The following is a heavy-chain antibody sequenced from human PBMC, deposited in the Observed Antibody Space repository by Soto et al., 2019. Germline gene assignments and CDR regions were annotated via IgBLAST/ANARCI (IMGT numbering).Heavy chain of an antibody. CDR2: MNPNSGNT. Sequence: ASVKVSCKASGYTFTSYDINWVLQATGQGLEWMGRMNPNSGNTGYAQKFQSRVTTTRNTSISTAYMELSSLRSEDTAVYYCARSGSTSLYYYGMDVWGQGTTVTVSS. CDR3: ARSGSTSLYYYGMDV. CDR1: GYTFTSYD. J-gene: IGHJ6*02. D-gene: IGHD2-2*01. V-gene: IGHV1-8*01.